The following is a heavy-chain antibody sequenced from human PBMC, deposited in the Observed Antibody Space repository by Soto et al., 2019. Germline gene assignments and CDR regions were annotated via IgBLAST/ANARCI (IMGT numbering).Heavy chain of an antibody. J-gene: IGHJ3*02. Sequence: QITLKESGPTLVKPTQTLTLTCTFSGFSLSTSGVGVGWIRQPPGKALEWLALIYWDDDKRYSPSLKSRLTITKDPSKNQVVLTMTNMDPVDTATYYCAHYATTVTKEDAFDIWGQGTMVTVSS. V-gene: IGHV2-5*02. CDR1: GFSLSTSGVG. CDR2: IYWDDDK. D-gene: IGHD4-17*01. CDR3: AHYATTVTKEDAFDI.